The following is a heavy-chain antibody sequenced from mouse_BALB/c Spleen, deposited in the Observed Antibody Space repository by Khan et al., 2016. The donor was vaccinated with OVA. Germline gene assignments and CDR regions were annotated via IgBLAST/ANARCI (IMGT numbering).Heavy chain of an antibody. CDR2: INTYIGEP. V-gene: IGHV9-3-1*01. CDR1: GYTFTNYG. J-gene: IGHJ3*01. Sequence: QVQLKQSGPELKKPGETVKISCRASGYTFTNYGMNWVKQAPGQGLKRMGWINTYIGEPTYADDFKGRFAFSLETSASTAYLQINNLKNEDTATYFCARSNGNYWFAYWGQGTLVTVSA. CDR3: ARSNGNYWFAY. D-gene: IGHD2-1*01.